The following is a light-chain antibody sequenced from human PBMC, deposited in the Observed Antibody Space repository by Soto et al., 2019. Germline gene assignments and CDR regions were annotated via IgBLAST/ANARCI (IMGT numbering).Light chain of an antibody. Sequence: QSVLTQSPSASASLGASVKITCTLSSGHSSYAIAWHQQQPEKGPRYLMKVNSDGSHSKGDGIPDRFSGSSSGAERYLTISSLQSEDEADYYCQTWGTGLGVFGGGTKVTVL. V-gene: IGLV4-69*01. CDR1: SGHSSYA. J-gene: IGLJ3*02. CDR3: QTWGTGLGV. CDR2: VNSDGSH.